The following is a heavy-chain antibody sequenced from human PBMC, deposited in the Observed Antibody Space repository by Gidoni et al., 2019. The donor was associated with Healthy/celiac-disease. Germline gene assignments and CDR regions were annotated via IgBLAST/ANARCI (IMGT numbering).Heavy chain of an antibody. CDR3: ARGGYSSSWFFY. CDR1: GFTFSSYS. CDR2: ISSSSSYI. D-gene: IGHD6-13*01. J-gene: IGHJ4*02. Sequence: EVQLVESGGGLVKPGGSLRLPRAASGFTFSSYSMHWVRQAPGKGLEWVSSISSSSSYIDYADSVKGRFTISRDNAKNSLYLQMNSLRAEDTAVYYCARGGYSSSWFFYWGQGTLVTVSS. V-gene: IGHV3-21*01.